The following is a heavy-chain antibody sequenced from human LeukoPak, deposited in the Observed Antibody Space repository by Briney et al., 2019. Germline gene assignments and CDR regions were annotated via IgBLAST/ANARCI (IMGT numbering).Heavy chain of an antibody. CDR2: ISAYNGNT. Sequence: GASVKVSCKASGYTFTGYGISWVRQAPGQGLEWMGWISAYNGNTDYAQSLQGRVTMTIDTSTSTVYMELRSLRSDDTAVYYCARYVGRSYDLDYWGQGTLVTVSS. V-gene: IGHV1-18*01. J-gene: IGHJ4*02. CDR3: ARYVGRSYDLDY. CDR1: GYTFTGYG. D-gene: IGHD3-16*01.